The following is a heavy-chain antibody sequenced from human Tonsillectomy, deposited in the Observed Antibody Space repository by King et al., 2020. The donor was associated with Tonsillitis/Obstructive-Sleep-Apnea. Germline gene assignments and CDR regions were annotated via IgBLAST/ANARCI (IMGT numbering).Heavy chain of an antibody. CDR2: IYPGDSDT. V-gene: IGHV5-51*01. CDR1: GYXXXTYW. J-gene: IGHJ3*02. D-gene: IGHD1-26*01. CDR3: ARSETPWDPYGFYI. Sequence: VQLVESGAXVXXPGESXXXXXXGSGYXXXTYWIGWXRQMPGKGLEWMGMIYPGDSDTRYSPSFQGQVTMSADKSISTAYLQWSSLKASDTAMYYCARSETPWDPYGFYIWGQGTMVTVSS.